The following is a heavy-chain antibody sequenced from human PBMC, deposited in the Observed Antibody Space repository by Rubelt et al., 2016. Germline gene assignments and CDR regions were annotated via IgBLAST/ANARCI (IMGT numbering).Heavy chain of an antibody. V-gene: IGHV4-31*03. Sequence: QLQLQESGPGLVKPSETLSLTCTVSGGSISSGGYYWSWIRQHPGKGLEWIGYIYYSGSTYYNPSLKSRVTISVDTSKNQFSLKLSSVTAADTAVYYWARVLRSASSGPFLDYWGQGTLVTVSS. D-gene: IGHD3-22*01. CDR1: GGSISSGGYY. CDR3: ARVLRSASSGPFLDY. J-gene: IGHJ4*02. CDR2: IYYSGST.